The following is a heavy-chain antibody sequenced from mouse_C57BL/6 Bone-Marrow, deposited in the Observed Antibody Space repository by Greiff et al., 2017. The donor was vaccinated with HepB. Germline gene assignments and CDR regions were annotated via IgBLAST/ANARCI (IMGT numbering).Heavy chain of an antibody. Sequence: QVQLQQPGAELVKPGASVKLSCKASGYTFTSYWMHWVKQRPGQGLEWIGMIHPNSGSTNYNEKFKSKATLTVDKSSSTAYMQLSSLTSEDSAVYYCEREGGTVVATKDFDYWGQGTTLTVSS. D-gene: IGHD1-1*01. V-gene: IGHV1-64*01. J-gene: IGHJ2*01. CDR2: IHPNSGST. CDR1: GYTFTSYW. CDR3: EREGGTVVATKDFDY.